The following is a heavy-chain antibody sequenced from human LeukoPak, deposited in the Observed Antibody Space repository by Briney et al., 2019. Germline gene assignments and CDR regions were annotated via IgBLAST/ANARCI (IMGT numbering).Heavy chain of an antibody. CDR3: ARYAWGSLDY. D-gene: IGHD7-27*01. CDR2: IKQDGSEK. CDR1: GFTFSSYW. Sequence: GGSLRLSCAASGFTFSSYWMSWVRQAPGKGREGVANIKQDGSEKYSVDSVKGRFTISRDNAKNSLYLQMNSLRAEDTAVYYCARYAWGSLDYWGHGTLVTVSS. V-gene: IGHV3-7*01. J-gene: IGHJ4*01.